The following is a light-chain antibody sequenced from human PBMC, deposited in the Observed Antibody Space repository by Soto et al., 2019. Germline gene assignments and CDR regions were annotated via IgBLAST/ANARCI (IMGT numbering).Light chain of an antibody. CDR2: PAS. V-gene: IGKV1-9*01. CDR3: QQRRSYPHT. Sequence: DIQLTQSPSFLYASVRDRVTVTCRASQTINYYSAWFQKNEGKAPELLIYPASTLQGGVPSRFSGHGSGIEFTLTISSLQTEDFATYYCQQRRSYPHTFGQGTKLDI. J-gene: IGKJ2*01. CDR1: QTINYY.